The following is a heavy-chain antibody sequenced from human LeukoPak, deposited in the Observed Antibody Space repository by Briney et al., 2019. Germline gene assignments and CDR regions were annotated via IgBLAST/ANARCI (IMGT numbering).Heavy chain of an antibody. Sequence: GGSLRLSCAASGFTVSSNYMSWVRQAPGKGLEWVSVIYSGGSTYYADSVKGRFTISRDNSKNTLYLQMNSLRAEDTAVYYCARRPQLLFRGAYGMDVWGQGTTVTVSS. CDR1: GFTVSSNY. CDR3: ARRPQLLFRGAYGMDV. D-gene: IGHD2-21*02. V-gene: IGHV3-53*01. CDR2: IYSGGST. J-gene: IGHJ6*02.